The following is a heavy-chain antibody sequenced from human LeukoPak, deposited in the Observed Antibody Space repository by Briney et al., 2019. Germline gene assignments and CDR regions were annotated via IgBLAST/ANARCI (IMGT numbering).Heavy chain of an antibody. Sequence: SVKVSCKASGGTFSSYAISWVRQAPGQGLEWMGGIIPIFGTANYAQKFQGRVTITADESTSTAYMELSSLRSEDTAAYYCARDEDYYDSSGYVWGQGTLVTVS. J-gene: IGHJ4*02. CDR1: GGTFSSYA. CDR3: ARDEDYYDSSGYV. V-gene: IGHV1-69*13. CDR2: IIPIFGTA. D-gene: IGHD3-22*01.